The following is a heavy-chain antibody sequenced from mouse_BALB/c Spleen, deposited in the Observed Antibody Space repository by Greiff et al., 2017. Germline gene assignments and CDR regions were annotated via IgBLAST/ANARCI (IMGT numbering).Heavy chain of an antibody. CDR1: GYTFTNYW. Sequence: VKLQESGAELVRPGTSVKISCKASGYTFTNYWLGWVKQRPGHGLEWIGDIYPGGGYTNYNEKFKGKATLTADTSSSTAYMQLSSLTSEDSAVYFCASRTYYGSVWFAYWGQGTLVTVSA. CDR2: IYPGGGYT. V-gene: IGHV1-63*02. J-gene: IGHJ3*01. D-gene: IGHD1-1*01. CDR3: ASRTYYGSVWFAY.